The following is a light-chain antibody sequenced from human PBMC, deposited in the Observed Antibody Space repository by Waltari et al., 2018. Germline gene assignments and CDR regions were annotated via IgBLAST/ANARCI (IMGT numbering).Light chain of an antibody. CDR2: AAS. V-gene: IGKV3-15*01. J-gene: IGKJ2*01. Sequence: DIVMTQSPATLSVSPGETATLSCRASQSMSNNLAWYQQKPGQAPRLLIYAASTRPTAIPGRCSGSGSGTEFTLTISSLQSEDFAVYYCQQYNNWPYTFGQGTKLEIK. CDR1: QSMSNN. CDR3: QQYNNWPYT.